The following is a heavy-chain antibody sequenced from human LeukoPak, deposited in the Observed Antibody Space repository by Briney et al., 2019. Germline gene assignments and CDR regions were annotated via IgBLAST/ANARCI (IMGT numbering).Heavy chain of an antibody. J-gene: IGHJ4*02. Sequence: SETLSLTCTVSGGSISSYYWSWIRQPPGKGLEWIGHIYYSGSTSYNPSLKSRVTISIDTSKNQFSLKLTSVTAADTAFYYCAGDSGSGTYYWGQGTLVTVSS. CDR2: IYYSGST. D-gene: IGHD6-19*01. CDR1: GGSISSYY. V-gene: IGHV4-59*01. CDR3: AGDSGSGTYY.